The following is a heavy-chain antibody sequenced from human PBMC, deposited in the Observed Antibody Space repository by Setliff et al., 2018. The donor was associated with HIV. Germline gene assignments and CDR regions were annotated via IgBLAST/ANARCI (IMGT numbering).Heavy chain of an antibody. CDR1: GGSISSGSNY. CDR3: AREVDVVTTSDAFDI. V-gene: IGHV4-61*09. D-gene: IGHD2-21*02. J-gene: IGHJ3*02. Sequence: SETLSLTCTVSGGSISSGSNYWSWIRQPAGKGLEWIGHIYTSGSTNYNPSLKSRGTISVDTSKNQFYLKLSSVTAADTAVYYCAREVDVVTTSDAFDIWGQGTMVTVSS. CDR2: IYTSGST.